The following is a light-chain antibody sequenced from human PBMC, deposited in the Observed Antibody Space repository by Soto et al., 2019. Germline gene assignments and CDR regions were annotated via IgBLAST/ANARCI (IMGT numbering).Light chain of an antibody. J-gene: IGLJ1*01. Sequence: QSVLTQPASVSGSPGQSITISCTGTSSDVGGYNYVSWYQQHPGKAPKLIIYEVSNRPSGVSNRFSGSKSGNTASLTISGLQAEDEADYYCNSYTDTSTCVFGTGTKVTVL. CDR3: NSYTDTSTCV. CDR1: SSDVGGYNY. V-gene: IGLV2-14*01. CDR2: EVS.